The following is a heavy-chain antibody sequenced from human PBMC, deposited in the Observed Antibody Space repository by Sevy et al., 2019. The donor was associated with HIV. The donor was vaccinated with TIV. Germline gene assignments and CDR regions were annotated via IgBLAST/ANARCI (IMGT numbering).Heavy chain of an antibody. V-gene: IGHV3-64D*06. Sequence: QLGGSLRLSCSGSGFSFSNSAMNWVRQTPGKGLKYVSAISSDGVSTYYTDSVRGRFTISRDNSKNTLYLQMSSLRVEDTAVYYCVKDPDYNFWRGDYGMDVWGQGTTVTVSS. CDR3: VKDPDYNFWRGDYGMDV. J-gene: IGHJ6*02. CDR1: GFSFSNSA. CDR2: ISSDGVST. D-gene: IGHD3-3*01.